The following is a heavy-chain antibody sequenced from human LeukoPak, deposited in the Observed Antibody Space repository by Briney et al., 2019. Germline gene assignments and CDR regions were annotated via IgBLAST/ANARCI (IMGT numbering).Heavy chain of an antibody. CDR2: ISYDGSNK. D-gene: IGHD6-13*01. CDR3: ARDDSVYRIAAAGTNY. Sequence: GGSLRLSCAASGFTFSSYAMSWVRQAPGKGLEWVAVISYDGSNKYYADSVKGRFIISRDNSKNTLYLQMNSLRAEDTAVYYCARDDSVYRIAAAGTNYWGQGTLVTVSS. J-gene: IGHJ4*02. CDR1: GFTFSSYA. V-gene: IGHV3-30-3*01.